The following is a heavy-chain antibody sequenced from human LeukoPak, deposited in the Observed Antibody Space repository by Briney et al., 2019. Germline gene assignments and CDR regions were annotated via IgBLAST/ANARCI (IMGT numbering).Heavy chain of an antibody. CDR1: GGSISSYY. CDR3: AGMYGGTYRGIDF. Sequence: PSETLSLTCTVSGGSISSYYWSWIRQPAGKGLEWIGRVYSSGNNNYNPSLKSRVTMSVDTSRNQFSLRLTSVPAADTAVYYGAGMYGGTYRGIDFWGQRTLVTASS. V-gene: IGHV4-4*07. J-gene: IGHJ4*02. D-gene: IGHD1-26*01. CDR2: VYSSGNN.